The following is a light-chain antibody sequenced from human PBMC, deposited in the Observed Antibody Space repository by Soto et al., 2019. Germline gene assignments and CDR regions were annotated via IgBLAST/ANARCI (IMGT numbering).Light chain of an antibody. CDR2: EGS. J-gene: IGLJ1*01. CDR3: AAWDASLSACV. CDR1: SSDIGSHNL. V-gene: IGLV2-14*02. Sequence: QSALTQPASVSGSPGQSITISCTGISSDIGSHNLVSWYQQHPGKAPKLMIHEGSKRPSGVSNRFSASKSGNTASLAIVGLRSEDEAVYYCAAWDASLSACVFGNGTKLTVL.